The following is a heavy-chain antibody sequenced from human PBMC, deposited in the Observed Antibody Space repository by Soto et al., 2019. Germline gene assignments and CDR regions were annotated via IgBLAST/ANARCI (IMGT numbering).Heavy chain of an antibody. V-gene: IGHV4-30-4*01. J-gene: IGHJ6*02. CDR1: GASISSDDYY. CDR3: AREVNNYYGMDV. CDR2: ISYSGST. Sequence: QVQLQESGPGLVKPSQTLSLTCSISGASISSDDYYWSWFRQPPGKGLEWIGYISYSGSTYYNPSLKSPITISVDTSKTQFSLILSSVTAADTAVFYCAREVNNYYGMDVWGQGTTVTVSS.